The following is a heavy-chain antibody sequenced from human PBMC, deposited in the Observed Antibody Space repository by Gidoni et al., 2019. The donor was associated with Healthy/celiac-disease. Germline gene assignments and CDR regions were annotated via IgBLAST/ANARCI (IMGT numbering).Heavy chain of an antibody. Sequence: QVQLVESGGGVVQPGRSLRLSCAASGFTFSSYGMHWVRQAPGKGLEWVAVIWYDGSNKYYADSVKGRFTISRDNSKNTLYLQMNSLRAEDTAVYYCARDGARYSGYDRYYGMDVWGQGTTVTVSS. CDR3: ARDGARYSGYDRYYGMDV. D-gene: IGHD5-12*01. J-gene: IGHJ6*02. V-gene: IGHV3-33*01. CDR1: GFTFSSYG. CDR2: IWYDGSNK.